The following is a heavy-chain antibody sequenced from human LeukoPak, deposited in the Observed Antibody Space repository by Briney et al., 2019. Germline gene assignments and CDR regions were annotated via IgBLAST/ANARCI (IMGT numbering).Heavy chain of an antibody. J-gene: IGHJ3*02. CDR3: ARDRGGRDAFDI. V-gene: IGHV4-59*01. CDR2: IYYSGST. CDR1: GGSISSYY. D-gene: IGHD3-10*01. Sequence: PSETLSLTCTVSGGSISSYYWSWIRQPPGKGLEWIGYIYYSGSTNYNPSLKSRVTTSVDTSKNQFSLKLSSVTAADTAVYYCARDRGGRDAFDIWGQGTMVTVSS.